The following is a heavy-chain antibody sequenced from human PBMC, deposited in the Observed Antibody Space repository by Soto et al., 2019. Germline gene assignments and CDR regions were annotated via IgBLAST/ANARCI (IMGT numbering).Heavy chain of an antibody. Sequence: QVQLVESGGGVVQPGRSLRLSCAASGFTCSSYGMHWVRQAPGKGLEWVAVIWYDGSNKYYADSVKGRFTISRDNSKNTLYLQMNSLRAEDTAVYYCARDGGWYFDLWGRGTLVTVSS. D-gene: IGHD3-16*01. CDR2: IWYDGSNK. CDR3: ARDGGWYFDL. V-gene: IGHV3-33*01. CDR1: GFTCSSYG. J-gene: IGHJ2*01.